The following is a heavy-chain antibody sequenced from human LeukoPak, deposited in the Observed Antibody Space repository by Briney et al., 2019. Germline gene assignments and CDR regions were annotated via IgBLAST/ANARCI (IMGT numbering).Heavy chain of an antibody. CDR1: GFTFSSYS. CDR3: ARAAAPGYFPYYFDY. CDR2: ISSSSSTI. J-gene: IGHJ4*02. D-gene: IGHD3-9*01. Sequence: GGSLRLSCAASGFTFSSYSMNWVRQAPGKGLEGVSYISSSSSTIYYADSVKGRFTISRDNVKNSLYLQMNSLRAEDTAVYYCARAAAPGYFPYYFDYWGQGTLVTVSS. V-gene: IGHV3-48*01.